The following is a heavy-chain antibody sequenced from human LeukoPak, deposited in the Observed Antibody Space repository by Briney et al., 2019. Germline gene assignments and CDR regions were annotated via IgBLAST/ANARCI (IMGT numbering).Heavy chain of an antibody. CDR2: ISGSGSST. J-gene: IGHJ3*02. CDR3: AKGTVRGGVGDAFDI. CDR1: GFTFSSYA. D-gene: IGHD3-3*01. V-gene: IGHV3-23*01. Sequence: GGSLRLSCAASGFTFSSYAMSWVRQAPGKGLEWVSPISGSGSSTYYADSVKGRFTISRDNSKNTLYLQMNSLRAEDTAVYYCAKGTVRGGVGDAFDIWGQGTMVTVSS.